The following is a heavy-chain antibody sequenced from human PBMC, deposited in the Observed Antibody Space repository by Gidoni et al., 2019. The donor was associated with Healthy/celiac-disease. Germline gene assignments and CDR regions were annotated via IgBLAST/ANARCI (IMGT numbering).Heavy chain of an antibody. D-gene: IGHD6-19*01. V-gene: IGHV4-39*01. CDR2: IYYSGST. J-gene: IGHJ4*02. Sequence: QLQLQESGPGLVKPSETLSLTCNVSGGSIGSSSYYWGWIRQPPGKGLEWIGSIYYSGSTYYNPSLKSRVTISVDTSKNQFSLKLSAVTAADTAVYYCARVYSSGPYYFDYWGQGTLVTVSS. CDR3: ARVYSSGPYYFDY. CDR1: GGSIGSSSYY.